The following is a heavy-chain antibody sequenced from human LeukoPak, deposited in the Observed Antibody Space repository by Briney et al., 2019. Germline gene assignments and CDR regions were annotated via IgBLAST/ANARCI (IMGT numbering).Heavy chain of an antibody. V-gene: IGHV1-24*01. Sequence: ASVKVSCKVSGYTLTELSMHWVRQAPGKGLERMGGLDPEDGETIYAQKFQGRVTMTEDTSTDTAYMGLSSLRSEDTAVYYCATARFAVVVPAAPLYYYGMDVWGQGTTVTVSS. CDR1: GYTLTELS. D-gene: IGHD2-2*01. J-gene: IGHJ6*02. CDR3: ATARFAVVVPAAPLYYYGMDV. CDR2: LDPEDGET.